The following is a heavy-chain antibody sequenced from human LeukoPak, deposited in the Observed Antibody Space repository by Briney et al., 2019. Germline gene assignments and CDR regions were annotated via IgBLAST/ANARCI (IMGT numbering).Heavy chain of an antibody. D-gene: IGHD1-7*01. CDR1: GFSLTTSGVG. J-gene: IGHJ4*02. CDR2: VYWNDDK. CDR3: ARRREGTPPLG. Sequence: SGPTLVNPTQTLTLTCTFSGFSLTTSGVGVGWIRQPPGKALEWLALVYWNDDKRYSPSLKSRLTITKDTSKNQVVLTMTNVDPVDTATYYCARRREGTPPLGWGQGTLVTVSS. V-gene: IGHV2-5*01.